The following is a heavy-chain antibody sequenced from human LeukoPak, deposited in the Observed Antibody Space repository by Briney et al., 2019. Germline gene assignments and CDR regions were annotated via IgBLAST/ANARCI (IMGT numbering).Heavy chain of an antibody. CDR3: ARTLRPNSAEYFQH. Sequence: SETLSLTCTVSGGSISSGDYYWSWIRQPPGKGLEWIGYIYYSGSTYYNPSLKSRVTISVDTSKNQFSLKLSSVTAADTAVYYCARTLRPNSAEYFQHWGQGTLVTVSS. CDR1: GGSISSGDYY. CDR2: IYYSGST. D-gene: IGHD4-17*01. J-gene: IGHJ1*01. V-gene: IGHV4-30-4*08.